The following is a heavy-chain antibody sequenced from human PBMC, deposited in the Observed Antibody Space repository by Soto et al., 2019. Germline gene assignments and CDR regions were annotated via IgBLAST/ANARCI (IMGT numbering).Heavy chain of an antibody. CDR3: AKGYCSSTSCVFDRTNYYYYYGMDV. J-gene: IGHJ6*02. D-gene: IGHD2-2*01. CDR2: ISGSGGST. V-gene: IGHV3-23*01. Sequence: PGGSLRLSCAASGFTFSSYAMSWVRQAPGKGLEWVSAISGSGGSTYYADSVKGRFTISRDNSKNTLYLQMNSLRAEDTAVYYCAKGYCSSTSCVFDRTNYYYYYGMDVWGQGTTVTVSS. CDR1: GFTFSSYA.